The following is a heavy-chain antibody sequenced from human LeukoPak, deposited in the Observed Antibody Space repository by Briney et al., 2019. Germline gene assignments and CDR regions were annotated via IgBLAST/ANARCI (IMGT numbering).Heavy chain of an antibody. CDR1: GFTFSDHY. CDR2: TRNKVNSFTT. D-gene: IGHD3-22*01. J-gene: IGHJ3*02. Sequence: GGSLRLSCAASGFTFSDHYMDWVRQAPGKGLEWVGRTRNKVNSFTTDYAASVKGRFTISRDDSKNSLYLQMNSLKTEDTAVYYCARSGSDSSGFYYAFQDAFDIWGQGTMVTVSS. CDR3: ARSGSDSSGFYYAFQDAFDI. V-gene: IGHV3-72*01.